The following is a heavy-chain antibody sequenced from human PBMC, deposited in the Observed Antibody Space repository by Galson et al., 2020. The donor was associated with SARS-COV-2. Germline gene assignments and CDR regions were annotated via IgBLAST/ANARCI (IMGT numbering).Heavy chain of an antibody. CDR3: AREVANYDFWGGYYGMDV. CDR2: IWYDGSNK. CDR1: GFTFSSYG. V-gene: IGHV3-33*01. Sequence: GGSLRLSCAASGFTFSSYGMHWVRQAPGKGLEWVAVIWYDGSNKYYADSVKGRFTISRDNSKNTLYLQMNSLRAEDTAVYYCAREVANYDFWGGYYGMDVWGQGTTVTVSS. D-gene: IGHD3-3*01. J-gene: IGHJ6*02.